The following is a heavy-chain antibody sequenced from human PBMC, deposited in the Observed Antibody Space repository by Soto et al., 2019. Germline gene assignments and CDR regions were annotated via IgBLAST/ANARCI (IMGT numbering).Heavy chain of an antibody. CDR3: ATDDSSGYNPY. D-gene: IGHD3-22*01. CDR1: GGTFSSYA. CDR2: IIPIFGTA. J-gene: IGHJ4*02. V-gene: IGHV1-69*13. Sequence: SVKVSCKASGGTFSSYAISWVRQAPGQGPEWMGGIIPIFGTANYAQKFQGRVTITADESTSTAYMELSSLRSEDTAVYYCATDDSSGYNPYWGQGTLVTVSS.